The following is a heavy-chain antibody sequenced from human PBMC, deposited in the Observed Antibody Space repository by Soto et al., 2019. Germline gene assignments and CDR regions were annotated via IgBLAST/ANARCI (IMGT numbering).Heavy chain of an antibody. J-gene: IGHJ5*01. Sequence: SETLSLTCTVSGGSISSYYWSWIRQPPGKGLEWIGYIYYSGSTNYNPSLTSRVTISVDTSKNQFSLKLSSVTAADTAVYYCARDQVPAALLGWLDSWGKGTLVTVSS. CDR2: IYYSGST. D-gene: IGHD2-2*01. CDR3: ARDQVPAALLGWLDS. CDR1: GGSISSYY. V-gene: IGHV4-59*01.